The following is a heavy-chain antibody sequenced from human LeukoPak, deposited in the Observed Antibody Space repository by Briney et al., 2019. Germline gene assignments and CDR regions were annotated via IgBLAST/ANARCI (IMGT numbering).Heavy chain of an antibody. Sequence: PSQTLSLTCAVYGGSFSGYYWSWIRQPPGKGPEWIGEINHSGSTNYNPSLKSRVTISLDTSKNQFSLKLSSVTAADTAVYYCARGRVSLDPWGQGTLVTVSS. V-gene: IGHV4-34*01. CDR3: ARGRVSLDP. CDR1: GGSFSGYY. CDR2: INHSGST. J-gene: IGHJ5*02.